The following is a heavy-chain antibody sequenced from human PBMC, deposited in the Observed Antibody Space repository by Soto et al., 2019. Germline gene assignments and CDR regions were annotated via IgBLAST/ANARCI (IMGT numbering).Heavy chain of an antibody. J-gene: IGHJ4*02. CDR1: GAPIISMNR. CDR3: ARYDYGSGDDYNIDY. CDR2: IHHSGST. Sequence: SNTLSLTCAVSGAPIISMNRRSWVRQPPGKGLEWIGEIHHSGSTNYNPSLMSRVTISVDKSKNQFSLKLTSVTAADTAVYYCARYDYGSGDDYNIDYWGQGTLVTVSS. V-gene: IGHV4-4*02. D-gene: IGHD3-10*01.